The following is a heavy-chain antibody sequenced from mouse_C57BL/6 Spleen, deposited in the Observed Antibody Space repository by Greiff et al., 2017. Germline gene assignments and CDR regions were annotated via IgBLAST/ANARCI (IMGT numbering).Heavy chain of an antibody. CDR2: INPNYGTT. CDR1: GYSFTDYN. CDR3: ARGASHYGNDDRYYYAMDY. D-gene: IGHD2-2*01. V-gene: IGHV1-39*01. Sequence: VQLQQSGPELVKPGASVKVSCKASGYSFTDYNMNWVKQSNGKSLEWIGVINPNYGTTSYNQKFKGKATLTVDKSSSTAYMQLNSLTSEDSAVSYSARGASHYGNDDRYYYAMDYWGQGTSVTVSS. J-gene: IGHJ4*01.